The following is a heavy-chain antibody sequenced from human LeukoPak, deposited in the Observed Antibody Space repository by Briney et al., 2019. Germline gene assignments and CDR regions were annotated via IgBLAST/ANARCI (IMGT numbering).Heavy chain of an antibody. D-gene: IGHD2-8*01. J-gene: IGHJ6*02. V-gene: IGHV3-30*04. CDR1: DFALRKYN. Sequence: PGGSLRLSCTASDFALRKYNIHWVRQAPGQGLEWVALILYDGSNYYDADSVRGRFSISRDNSKDTVYLDMNSLRPEDTGIYYCAALMGTSWDDVWGHRTTLIVSS. CDR2: ILYDGSNY. CDR3: AALMGTSWDDV.